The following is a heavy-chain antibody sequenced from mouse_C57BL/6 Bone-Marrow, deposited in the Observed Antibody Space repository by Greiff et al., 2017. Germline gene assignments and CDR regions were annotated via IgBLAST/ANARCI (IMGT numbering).Heavy chain of an antibody. V-gene: IGHV1-87*01. Sequence: QVQPPQSGPELARPWASVKISCQAFYTFSRRVHFALRDTNYWMQWVKQRPGQGLEWIGAIYPGNGATSYNQKFKGKATLTADKAASTSYMQLSSLTTEDSAVYYGAWGLANWDGFYDLDYGGQGTTLTVSS. D-gene: IGHD4-1*01. J-gene: IGHJ2*01. CDR1: YTFSRRVH. CDR2: GQGLEWIG. CDR3: TEDSAVYYGAWGLANWDGFYDLDY.